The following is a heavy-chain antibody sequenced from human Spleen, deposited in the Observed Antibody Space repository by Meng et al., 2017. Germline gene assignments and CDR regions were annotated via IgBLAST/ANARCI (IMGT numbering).Heavy chain of an antibody. Sequence: VQLQGPGPGLVKPSGTLSLTCAVSGDSISSRDWWSWVRQPPGKGLEWIGEISQGSGRTNYNPSLKSRVTISLDKSKNQFSLNVNSVTAADTAVYYCVRNEGYSFGAWGQGTLVTVSS. D-gene: IGHD2-21*01. CDR3: VRNEGYSFGA. J-gene: IGHJ5*02. V-gene: IGHV4-4*02. CDR2: ISQGSGRT. CDR1: GDSISSRDW.